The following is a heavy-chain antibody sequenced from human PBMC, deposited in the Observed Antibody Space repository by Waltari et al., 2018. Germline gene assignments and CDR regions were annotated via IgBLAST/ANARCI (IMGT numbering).Heavy chain of an antibody. V-gene: IGHV1-3*03. CDR2: INAGNGNT. CDR1: GYTFTTYA. D-gene: IGHD1-1*01. J-gene: IGHJ3*02. CDR3: ARGNGLAFDI. Sequence: QVQLVQSGAEVKKPGASVKVSCKASGYTFTTYAMHWVRHALGQRLGWKGWINAGNGNTKYSQDFQSRVTITRDTSASTAYMELSSPRSEDMAVYYCARGNGLAFDIWGQVTMVTVSS.